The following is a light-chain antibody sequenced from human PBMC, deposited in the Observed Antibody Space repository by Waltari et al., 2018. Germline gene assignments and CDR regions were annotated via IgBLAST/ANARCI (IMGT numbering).Light chain of an antibody. V-gene: IGKV1-5*03. CDR3: QQCNSYPLT. Sequence: IQMTQSPSTLSASVGDKVTITCRASQSIGSSLAWYQQKPGKAPKVVIHEASSLESGVPSRFSGSGSGTEFTLTISSLQPDDFATYYCQQCNSYPLTFGGGTKVEIK. CDR2: EAS. CDR1: QSIGSS. J-gene: IGKJ4*01.